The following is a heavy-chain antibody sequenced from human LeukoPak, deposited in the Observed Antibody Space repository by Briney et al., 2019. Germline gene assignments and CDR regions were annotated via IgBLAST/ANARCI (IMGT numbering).Heavy chain of an antibody. Sequence: SQTLSLTCVISGDSVSNNNVAWNWIRQSPSRGLEWLGRTYYRSRWYNDYAVSVKSRITLIPDTSNNQFSLQLNSVSPEDTALNYCAREVLRGSYFDYWGLGTLVTVSS. V-gene: IGHV6-1*01. J-gene: IGHJ4*02. CDR3: AREVLRGSYFDY. CDR1: GDSVSNNNVA. D-gene: IGHD3-10*01. CDR2: TYYRSRWYN.